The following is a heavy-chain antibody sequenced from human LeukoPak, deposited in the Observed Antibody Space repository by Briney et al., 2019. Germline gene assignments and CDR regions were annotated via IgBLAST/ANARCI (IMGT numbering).Heavy chain of an antibody. CDR1: GFTFSSYA. J-gene: IGHJ4*02. CDR2: ISYDGSNK. V-gene: IGHV3-30-3*01. Sequence: WGSLRLSCAASGFTFSSYAMHWVRQAPGKGLEWVAVISYDGSNKYYADSVKGRFTISRDNSKNTLYLQMNSLRAEDTAVYYCARGTLRRFDYWGQGTLVTVSS. CDR3: ARGTLRRFDY.